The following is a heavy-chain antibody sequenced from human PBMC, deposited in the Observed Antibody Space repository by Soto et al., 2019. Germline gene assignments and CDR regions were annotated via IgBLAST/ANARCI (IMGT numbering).Heavy chain of an antibody. V-gene: IGHV3-33*01. CDR2: IWNDGSNK. CDR1: GFTFSSYG. Sequence: GGSLRLSCAASGFTFSSYGMHWVRQAPGKGLEWVSDIWNDGSNKYYADSVKGRFTISRDNAKNSLYLQMNSLRAEDTAVYYCARHLDPEPLDYWGQGTLVTVSS. J-gene: IGHJ4*02. CDR3: ARHLDPEPLDY.